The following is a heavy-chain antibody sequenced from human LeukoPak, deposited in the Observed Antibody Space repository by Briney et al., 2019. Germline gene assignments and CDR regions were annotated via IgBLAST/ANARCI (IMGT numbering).Heavy chain of an antibody. CDR3: ATSGLSRFGF. Sequence: GGSLRLSCAASGFSFSNYAMSWVRQAPGKGLEWVSAFSGSGGSTYYADSVKGRFTISRDNSKNTLYLQMNSLRAGDTAVYYCATSGLSRFGFWGQGTLVTVSS. J-gene: IGHJ4*02. V-gene: IGHV3-23*01. CDR1: GFSFSNYA. D-gene: IGHD2/OR15-2a*01. CDR2: FSGSGGST.